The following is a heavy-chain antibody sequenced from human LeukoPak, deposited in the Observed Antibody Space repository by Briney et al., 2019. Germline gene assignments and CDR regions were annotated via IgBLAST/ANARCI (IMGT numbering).Heavy chain of an antibody. CDR2: IYSGGDT. D-gene: IGHD2-15*01. V-gene: IGHV3-66*01. CDR1: GVTVSNNF. Sequence: GGSLTLSCAPSGVTVSNNFMLWVRQAPGKGLEWVSLIYSGGDTHYADSVKGRFTISRDKSKNTLYLQMNDLRPEDTAVYYCARDPPAVAINTYGWGQGTLVTVSS. CDR3: ARDPPAVAINTYG. J-gene: IGHJ4*02.